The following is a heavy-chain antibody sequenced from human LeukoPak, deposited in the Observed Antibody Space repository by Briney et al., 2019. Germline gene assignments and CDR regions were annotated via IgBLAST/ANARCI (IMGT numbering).Heavy chain of an antibody. J-gene: IGHJ5*02. CDR2: ISYDGSNK. V-gene: IGHV3-30-3*01. Sequence: PGGSLRLSCAASGFTFSSYAMHWVRQAPGKGLERVAVISYDGSNKYYADSVKGRFTISRDNSKNTLYLQMNSLRAEDTAVYYCASLGRTIFGVVTDPLRRWFDPWGQGTLVTVSS. CDR3: ASLGRTIFGVVTDPLRRWFDP. CDR1: GFTFSSYA. D-gene: IGHD3-3*01.